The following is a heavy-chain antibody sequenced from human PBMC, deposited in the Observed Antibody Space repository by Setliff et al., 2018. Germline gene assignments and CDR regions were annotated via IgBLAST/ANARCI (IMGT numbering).Heavy chain of an antibody. CDR2: INPNSGAT. J-gene: IGHJ4*02. D-gene: IGHD6-25*01. CDR1: GYPFTDYY. Sequence: ASVKVSCKTSGYPFTDYYIHWVRQAPGQGLEWMGRINPNSGATSFAQKFQGRVTMTRDTSISTAYMDLSRLRSDDTAVYYCARDLYNSGSVYWGQGTLVTVSS. V-gene: IGHV1-2*06. CDR3: ARDLYNSGSVY.